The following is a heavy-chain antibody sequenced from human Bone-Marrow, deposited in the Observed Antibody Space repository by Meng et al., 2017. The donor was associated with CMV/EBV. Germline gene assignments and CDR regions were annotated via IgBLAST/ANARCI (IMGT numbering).Heavy chain of an antibody. CDR3: AKDQIGWELTGAFDV. Sequence: SGLMFENYAISCVRQAPGKGLEWLSTITGRGSSTYYADSVKGRFTISRDNSKDTLFLQLNTLRAEDSAVYYCAKDQIGWELTGAFDVWGQGTVVTVSS. D-gene: IGHD4-23*01. J-gene: IGHJ3*01. CDR2: ITGRGSST. V-gene: IGHV3-23*01. CDR1: GLMFENYA.